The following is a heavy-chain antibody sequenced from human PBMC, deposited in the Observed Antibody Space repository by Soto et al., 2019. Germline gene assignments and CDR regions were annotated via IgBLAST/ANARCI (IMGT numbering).Heavy chain of an antibody. CDR3: ARGWYPDLSNLLTIPKFDP. Sequence: KPGGSLRLSCAASGFTFSSYSMNWVRQAPGKGLEWVSSISSSSSYIYYADSAKGRFTISRDNAKNSLYLQMNSLRAEDTAVYYCARGWYPDLSNLLTIPKFDPWGQGTLVTVSS. V-gene: IGHV3-21*01. CDR2: ISSSSSYI. CDR1: GFTFSSYS. D-gene: IGHD2-15*01. J-gene: IGHJ5*02.